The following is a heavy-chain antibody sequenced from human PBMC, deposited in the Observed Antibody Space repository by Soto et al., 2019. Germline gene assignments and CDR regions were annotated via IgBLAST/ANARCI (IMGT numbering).Heavy chain of an antibody. CDR2: IIPISGAV. D-gene: IGHD4-17*01. CDR1: GGTFTNYA. Sequence: QVQLVQSGAEVKKPGSSVKVSCKASGGTFTNYAINWVRQAPGQGLEWMGGIIPISGAVNYAQKFQGRVTITADESTSTVYMALSSLRSENTAVYYCARTTTAYNRFALWGQGTLVTVSS. J-gene: IGHJ5*02. CDR3: ARTTTAYNRFAL. V-gene: IGHV1-69*01.